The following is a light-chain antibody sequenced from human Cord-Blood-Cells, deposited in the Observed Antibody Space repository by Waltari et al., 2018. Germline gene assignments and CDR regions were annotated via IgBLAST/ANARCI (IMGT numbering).Light chain of an antibody. V-gene: IGLV3-1*01. J-gene: IGLJ2*01. Sequence: SYELTQPPSVSVSPGQPASITCSGAKLGAKYACWYQQKPGPSLVLVIYQDSKRPSGIPERFSGSNAGNTATLTISGTQAMDEADYYCQAWDSSTDYVVFGGGTKLTVL. CDR2: QDS. CDR1: KLGAKY. CDR3: QAWDSSTDYVV.